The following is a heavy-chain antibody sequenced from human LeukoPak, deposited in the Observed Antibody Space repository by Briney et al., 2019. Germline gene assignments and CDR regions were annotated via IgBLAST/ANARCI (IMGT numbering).Heavy chain of an antibody. CDR2: ISAYNGNT. CDR1: GYTFTSYG. Sequence: ASVKVSCKASGYTFTSYGISWVRQAPGQGLEWMGWISAYNGNTNYAQKLQGRVTMTTDTSTSTAYMELRSLRSDDTAVYYCAGLTPDSSGYYLYGNWFDPWGQGTLVTVSS. D-gene: IGHD3-22*01. J-gene: IGHJ5*02. CDR3: AGLTPDSSGYYLYGNWFDP. V-gene: IGHV1-18*01.